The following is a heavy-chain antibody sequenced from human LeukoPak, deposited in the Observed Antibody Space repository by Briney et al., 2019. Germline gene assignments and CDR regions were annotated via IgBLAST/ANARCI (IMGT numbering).Heavy chain of an antibody. D-gene: IGHD4-17*01. CDR2: TRNKANSYTT. V-gene: IGHV3-72*01. Sequence: GGSLRLSCAASGFTLSDHCMDWVRRAPGKGLDWVGRTRNKANSYTTEYAASVKGRFTISRDDSKNSLYLQMNSLKTEDTAVYYCARGRVTTLYYFDYWGQGTLVTVSS. J-gene: IGHJ4*02. CDR3: ARGRVTTLYYFDY. CDR1: GFTLSDHC.